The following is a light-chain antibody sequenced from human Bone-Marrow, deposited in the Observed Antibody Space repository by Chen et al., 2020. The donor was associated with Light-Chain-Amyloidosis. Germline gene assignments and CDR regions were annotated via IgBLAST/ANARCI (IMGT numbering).Light chain of an antibody. J-gene: IGLJ3*02. CDR3: QVWDRSSDRPV. Sequence: SYVLTQPSSVSVAPGQTATIACGGNNIGSTRVHWYQQTPGQAPLLVVYDDSKRPSGIPERLSGSNSGNTATLTISRVEAGDEANYYCQVWDRSSDRPVFGGGTKLTVL. V-gene: IGLV3-21*02. CDR1: NIGSTR. CDR2: DDS.